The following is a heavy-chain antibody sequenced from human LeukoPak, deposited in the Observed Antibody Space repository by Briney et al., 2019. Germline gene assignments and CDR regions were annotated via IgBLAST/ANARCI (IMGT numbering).Heavy chain of an antibody. V-gene: IGHV3-23*01. CDR2: ISDTGNT. CDR1: GFTLSSYA. D-gene: IGHD2-15*01. Sequence: GGSLRLSCAASGFTLSSYAMSWVRQALGKGLEWVSAISDTGNTYHADSVKGRFTISRDSSKNTLFLQMNRLRPEDAAVYYCAKAPVTTCRGAFCYPFDYWGLGTLVTVSS. J-gene: IGHJ4*02. CDR3: AKAPVTTCRGAFCYPFDY.